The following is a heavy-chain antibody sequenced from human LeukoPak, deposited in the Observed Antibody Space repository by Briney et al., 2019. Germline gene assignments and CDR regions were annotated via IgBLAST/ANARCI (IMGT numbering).Heavy chain of an antibody. D-gene: IGHD6-13*01. CDR1: GLTFSGYW. J-gene: IGHJ4*02. Sequence: PGGSLRLSSAASGLTFSGYWMHWVRQSPGKGLVWVSRIKSDGSSTSYADSVKGRFTTSTDNAKNTLFLQMNSLRAEDTAVYYCARGGSTWYDYWGQGTLVTVSS. V-gene: IGHV3-74*01. CDR3: ARGGSTWYDY. CDR2: IKSDGSST.